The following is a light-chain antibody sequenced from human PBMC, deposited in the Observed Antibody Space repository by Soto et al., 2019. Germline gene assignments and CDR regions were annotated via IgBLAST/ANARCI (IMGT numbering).Light chain of an antibody. CDR3: CSYVGGYSYV. CDR2: DVS. V-gene: IGLV2-11*01. CDR1: SSDVGDYNS. Sequence: LTQPRSVSGSPGQSVTVSCIGTSSDVGDYNSVSWYQQHPGKAPKLMIYDVSKRPSGVPDRFSGSKSGNTAPLTISGLQAEDEADYYCCSYVGGYSYVFGIGTKVTVL. J-gene: IGLJ1*01.